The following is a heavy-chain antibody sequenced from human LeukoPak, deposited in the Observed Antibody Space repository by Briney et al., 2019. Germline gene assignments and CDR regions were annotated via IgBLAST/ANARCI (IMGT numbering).Heavy chain of an antibody. CDR3: ARDLQPFFGGVIVIPGC. J-gene: IGHJ4*02. CDR2: ISSSSSYI. D-gene: IGHD3-16*02. V-gene: IGHV3-21*01. Sequence: GGSLRLSCAASGFTFSSYSMNWVRQAPGKGLEWVSSISSSSSYIYYADSVKGRFTISRDNAKNSLYLQMNSLRAEDTAVYYCARDLQPFFGGVIVIPGCWGQGTLVTVSS. CDR1: GFTFSSYS.